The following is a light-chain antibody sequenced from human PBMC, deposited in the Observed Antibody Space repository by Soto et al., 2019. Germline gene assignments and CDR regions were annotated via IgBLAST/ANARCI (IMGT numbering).Light chain of an antibody. J-gene: IGKJ2*01. CDR2: KAS. Sequence: DIQMTQSPSTLSASVGDRVTITCRASQSISSWLAWYQQNPGKAPKVLIYKASSLESGVPSRFSGSGSGTEFNLTISSLQPDDFATYYCQQYNSYPYTFGQGTKLEIK. CDR1: QSISSW. CDR3: QQYNSYPYT. V-gene: IGKV1-5*03.